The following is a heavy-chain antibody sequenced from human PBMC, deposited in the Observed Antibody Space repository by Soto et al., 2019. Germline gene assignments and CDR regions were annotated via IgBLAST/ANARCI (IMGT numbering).Heavy chain of an antibody. CDR3: ARDLETARVPRGWFAP. D-gene: IGHD5-18*01. Sequence: PSETLYLTCTVSGGSISSYYWSWIRQPPGKGLEWIGYIYYSGSTNYNPSLKSRVTISVDTSKNQFSLKLSSVTAADTAVYYCARDLETARVPRGWFAPRGQGTLVTVSS. CDR1: GGSISSYY. CDR2: IYYSGST. J-gene: IGHJ5*02. V-gene: IGHV4-59*12.